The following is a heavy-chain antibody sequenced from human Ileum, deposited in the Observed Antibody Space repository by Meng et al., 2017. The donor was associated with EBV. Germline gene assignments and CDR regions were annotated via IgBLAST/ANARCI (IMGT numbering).Heavy chain of an antibody. D-gene: IGHD3-22*01. CDR1: GGFFSGYY. V-gene: IGHV4-34*02. CDR3: AREARSSGYHPGIGP. J-gene: IGHJ5*02. Sequence: QVRLQRWGAGLLKPSETLSLTCAVYGGFFSGYYWSWIRQSPGKGLEWIGEINHSGSTNYNPSLKSRVTISVDTSKNQFSLKLTSVTAADTAVYYCAREARSSGYHPGIGPWGQGTLVTVSS. CDR2: INHSGST.